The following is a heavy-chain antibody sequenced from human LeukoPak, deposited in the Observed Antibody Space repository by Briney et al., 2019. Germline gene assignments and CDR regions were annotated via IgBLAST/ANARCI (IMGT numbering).Heavy chain of an antibody. J-gene: IGHJ4*02. V-gene: IGHV4-39*07. CDR1: GGSISSSSYY. D-gene: IGHD2-2*01. CDR2: IYYSGST. Sequence: PSETLSLTCTVSGGSISSSSYYWGWIRQPPGKGLEWIGRIYYSGSTYYNPSLKSRVTISVDTSKNQFSLKLSSVTAADTAVYYCASIRVGIVVVPAATSIDYWGQGTLVTVSS. CDR3: ASIRVGIVVVPAATSIDY.